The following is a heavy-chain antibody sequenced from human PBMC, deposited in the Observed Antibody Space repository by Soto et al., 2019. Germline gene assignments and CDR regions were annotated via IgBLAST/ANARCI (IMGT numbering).Heavy chain of an antibody. V-gene: IGHV4-39*01. D-gene: IGHD5-12*01. CDR2: IYYSGST. CDR1: CGSISSSSYY. J-gene: IGHJ4*02. CDR3: ARHVSGWLQFTYFDY. Sequence: PSETLSLTCTVSCGSISSSSYYWGWIRQPPGKGLEWIGSIYYSGSTYYNPSLKSRVTISVDTSKNQFSLKLSSVTAADTAVYYCARHVSGWLQFTYFDYWGQGTLVTVSS.